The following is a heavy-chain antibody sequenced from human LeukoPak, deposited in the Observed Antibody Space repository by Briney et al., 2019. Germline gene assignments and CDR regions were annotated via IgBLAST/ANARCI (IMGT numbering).Heavy chain of an antibody. CDR3: AKDNLVGAAGFDFDY. V-gene: IGHV3-23*01. CDR2: ISGSGGST. D-gene: IGHD1-26*01. CDR1: GFIFEDYG. Sequence: GGSLRLFCAASGFIFEDYGMSWVRQGPGKGLEWVSAISGSGGSTYYADSVKGRFTISRDNSKNTLYLQMNSLRAEDTAVYYCAKDNLVGAAGFDFDYWGQGTLVTVSS. J-gene: IGHJ4*02.